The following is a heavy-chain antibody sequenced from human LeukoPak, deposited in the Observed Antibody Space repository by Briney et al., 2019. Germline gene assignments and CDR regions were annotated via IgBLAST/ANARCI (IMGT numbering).Heavy chain of an antibody. D-gene: IGHD6-19*01. J-gene: IGHJ4*02. Sequence: ASVKVSCTASGYTFTGYYIYWMRQAPGQGLEWMGWISPNSGNKNYAQSFQGRVTVTRDTSISTAYMELSRLRSDDTAVYFCARGDHSAWYDYWGQGTLVTVSS. CDR2: ISPNSGNK. CDR1: GYTFTGYY. V-gene: IGHV1-2*02. CDR3: ARGDHSAWYDY.